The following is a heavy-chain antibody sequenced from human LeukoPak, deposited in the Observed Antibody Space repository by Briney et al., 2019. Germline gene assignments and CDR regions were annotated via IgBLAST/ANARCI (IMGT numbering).Heavy chain of an antibody. CDR2: IKQDGSEK. V-gene: IGHV3-7*01. J-gene: IGHJ4*02. CDR1: GFTFSSYW. Sequence: PGGSLRLSCAASGFTFSSYWMSWVRQAPGKGLEWVANIKQDGSEKYYVDSVKGRFTISRDNAKNSLYLQMNSLRAEDTAVYYCARLEGDYGSGSYYDRISFDYWGQGTLVTVSS. CDR3: ARLEGDYGSGSYYDRISFDY. D-gene: IGHD3-10*01.